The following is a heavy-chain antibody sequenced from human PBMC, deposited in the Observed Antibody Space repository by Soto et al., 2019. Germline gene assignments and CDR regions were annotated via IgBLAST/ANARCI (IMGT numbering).Heavy chain of an antibody. CDR2: ISGYGGST. CDR3: AKQRTTVTTSFDY. D-gene: IGHD4-17*01. J-gene: IGHJ4*02. V-gene: IGHV3-23*01. Sequence: EVQLLESGGGLVQPGGSLTVSCAASGFTFGAHPMSWVRLAPGKGLEWVSTISGYGGSTYYPDSLKGRFIISRDNSKNTLYLQINTLRAADPAIYFCAKQRTTVTTSFDYWGQRTLVTVSS. CDR1: GFTFGAHP.